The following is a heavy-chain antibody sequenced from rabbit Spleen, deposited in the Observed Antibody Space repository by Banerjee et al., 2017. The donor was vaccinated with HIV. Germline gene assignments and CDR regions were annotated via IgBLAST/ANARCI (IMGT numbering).Heavy chain of an antibody. V-gene: IGHV1S45*01. Sequence: QEQLVESGGGLVQPEGSLTLTCTASGFSFSYTSVMCWVRQVSGKGLEWITCIDTGDGDTYYANWAKGRFTISKTSSTTVTLQMTSLTAADTATYFCARDNVGYAAYGDDNLWGPGTLVPVS. CDR3: ARDNVGYAAYGDDNL. J-gene: IGHJ4*01. CDR1: GFSFSYTSV. CDR2: IDTGDGDT. D-gene: IGHD6-1*01.